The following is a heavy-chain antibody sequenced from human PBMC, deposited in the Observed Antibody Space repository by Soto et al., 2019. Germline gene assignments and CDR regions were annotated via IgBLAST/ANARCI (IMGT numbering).Heavy chain of an antibody. Sequence: PGGSLRLSCAASGFTFSTYSMNWVRQAPGEGLEWVSYISSSSTTIYYADSVKGRFTISRDNAKNSLYLQMSSLRDEDTAVYYCARPVPRHDAFDIWGQGTMVTVSS. CDR3: ARPVPRHDAFDI. J-gene: IGHJ3*02. V-gene: IGHV3-48*02. CDR2: ISSSSTTI. CDR1: GFTFSTYS. D-gene: IGHD6-6*01.